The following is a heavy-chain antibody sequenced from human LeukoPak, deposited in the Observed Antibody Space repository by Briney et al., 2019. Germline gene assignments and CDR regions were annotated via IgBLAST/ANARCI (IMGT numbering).Heavy chain of an antibody. V-gene: IGHV4-59*01. CDR2: IYYSGST. D-gene: IGHD4-17*01. Sequence: SEALSLTCTVSGGSISSYYWSWIRQPPGKGLEWIGYIYYSGSTNYNPSLKSRVTISVDTSTNQFSLKLSSVTAADTAAYYCARARPPYGDYADYWGRGTLVTVSS. CDR3: ARARPPYGDYADY. CDR1: GGSISSYY. J-gene: IGHJ4*02.